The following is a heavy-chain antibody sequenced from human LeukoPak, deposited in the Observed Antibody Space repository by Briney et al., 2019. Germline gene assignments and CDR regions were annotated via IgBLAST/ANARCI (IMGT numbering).Heavy chain of an antibody. D-gene: IGHD6-19*01. J-gene: IGHJ1*01. V-gene: IGHV4-59*01. CDR1: GGSFSGYY. CDR2: IYYSGST. CDR3: ARDSGGSSGSYEYFQH. Sequence: SETLSLTCAVYGGSFSGYYWSWIRQPPGKGLEWIGYIYYSGSTNYNPSLKSRVTISVDTSKNQFSLKLSSVTAADTAVYYCARDSGGSSGSYEYFQHWGQGTLVTVSS.